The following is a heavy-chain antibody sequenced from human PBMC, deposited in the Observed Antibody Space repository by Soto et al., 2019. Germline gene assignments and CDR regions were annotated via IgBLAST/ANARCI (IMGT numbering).Heavy chain of an antibody. CDR3: ARAHGSGWGAFDI. Sequence: SETLSLTCTVSGGSLNSYYWTWIRQSPGKGLEWIGYVSSTGSTNYNPSLKSRLTMSLDTSTNEVSLSLTSVTAADAAVYYCARAHGSGWGAFDIWGQGTMVTVS. D-gene: IGHD3-10*01. V-gene: IGHV4-59*01. CDR2: VSSTGST. CDR1: GGSLNSYY. J-gene: IGHJ3*02.